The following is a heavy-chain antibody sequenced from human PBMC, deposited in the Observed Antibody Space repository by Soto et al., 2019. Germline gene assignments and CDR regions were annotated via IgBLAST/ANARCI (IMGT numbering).Heavy chain of an antibody. Sequence: WTWIRQTPGKGLEWIGEINDSGNINYNPSLKSRVTILVDTAKKQISLKLSSVTAADTAVYYCARGLILWFGELSRRGDYYYYMDVWGKGTSVTVSS. CDR3: ARGLILWFGELSRRGDYYYYMDV. CDR2: INDSGNI. D-gene: IGHD3-10*01. J-gene: IGHJ6*03. V-gene: IGHV4-34*01.